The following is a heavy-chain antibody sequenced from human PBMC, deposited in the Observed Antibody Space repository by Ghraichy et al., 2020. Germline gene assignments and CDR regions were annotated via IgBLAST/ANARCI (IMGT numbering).Heavy chain of an antibody. CDR1: GFTFSSYS. D-gene: IGHD6-13*01. J-gene: IGHJ6*02. CDR2: ISSSSSYI. CDR3: ARDRRGAAAGNYYYYYGMDV. Sequence: GGSLRLSCAASGFTFSSYSMNWVRQAPGKGLEWVSSISSSSSYIYYADSVKGRFTISRDNAKNSLYLQMNSLRAEDTAVYYCARDRRGAAAGNYYYYYGMDVWGQGTTVTVSS. V-gene: IGHV3-21*01.